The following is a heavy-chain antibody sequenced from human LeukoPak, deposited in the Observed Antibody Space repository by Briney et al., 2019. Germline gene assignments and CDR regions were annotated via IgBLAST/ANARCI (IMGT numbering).Heavy chain of an antibody. CDR1: GFTFSSYT. D-gene: IGHD3-22*01. Sequence: GGSLRHSCAASGFTFSSYTLNWVREAPGEGLEWVANIKQDGSEKYYVDSVKGRFTISRVKAKNSLYLQMDSLRAEDTAVYYCASYYYDSSGYYYDPAYFDYWGQGTLVTVSS. J-gene: IGHJ4*02. CDR2: IKQDGSEK. V-gene: IGHV3-7*01. CDR3: ASYYYDSSGYYYDPAYFDY.